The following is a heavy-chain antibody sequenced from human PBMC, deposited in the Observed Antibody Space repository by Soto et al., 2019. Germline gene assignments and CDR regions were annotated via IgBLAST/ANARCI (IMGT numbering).Heavy chain of an antibody. CDR2: ISYDGSNK. Sequence: GGSLRLSCAASGFTFSSYAMHWVRQAPGKGLEWVAVISYDGSNKYYADSVKGRFTIPRDNSKNTLYLQMNSLRAEDTAVYYCARDLGGYSYDWGMDVWGQGTTVTVSS. D-gene: IGHD5-18*01. J-gene: IGHJ6*02. CDR1: GFTFSSYA. CDR3: ARDLGGYSYDWGMDV. V-gene: IGHV3-30-3*01.